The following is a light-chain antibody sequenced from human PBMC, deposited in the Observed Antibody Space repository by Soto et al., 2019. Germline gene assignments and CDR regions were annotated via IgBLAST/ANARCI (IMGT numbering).Light chain of an antibody. CDR2: GAS. Sequence: EIVLTQSPGTLSLSPVERATLSCRASQSVNSSYLAWYQQKPGQAPRLLIYGASSRATGIPDRFSGSGSGTDFTLTISRLEPEDFALYFCQQYGRSSITFGQGTRLEIK. CDR3: QQYGRSSIT. J-gene: IGKJ5*01. CDR1: QSVNSSY. V-gene: IGKV3-20*01.